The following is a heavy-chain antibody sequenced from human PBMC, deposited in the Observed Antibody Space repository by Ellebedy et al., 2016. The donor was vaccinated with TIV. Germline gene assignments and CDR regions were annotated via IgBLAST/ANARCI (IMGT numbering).Heavy chain of an antibody. CDR3: ARDPVRTWREMATILGYYYYGMDV. V-gene: IGHV1-3*01. CDR1: GYTFTSYA. J-gene: IGHJ6*02. D-gene: IGHD5-24*01. Sequence: ASVKVSCKASGYTFTSYAMHWVRQAPGQRLEWMGWINAGNGNTKYSQKFQGRVTITRDTSASTAYMELSSLRSEDTAVYYCARDPVRTWREMATILGYYYYGMDVWGQGTTVTVSS. CDR2: INAGNGNT.